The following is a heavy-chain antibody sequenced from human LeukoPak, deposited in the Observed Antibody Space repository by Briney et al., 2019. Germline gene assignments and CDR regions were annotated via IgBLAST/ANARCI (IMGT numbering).Heavy chain of an antibody. J-gene: IGHJ4*02. Sequence: PGGSLRLSCAASGFTFSSYWMSWVRQAPGKGLEWVANIKQDGSEKYYVDSVKGRFTISRDNAKNSLYLQMNSLRAEDTAVYYCARVGDTSGYLIYSFDYWGQGTLVTVSS. CDR3: ARVGDTSGYLIYSFDY. D-gene: IGHD3-22*01. CDR1: GFTFSSYW. V-gene: IGHV3-7*01. CDR2: IKQDGSEK.